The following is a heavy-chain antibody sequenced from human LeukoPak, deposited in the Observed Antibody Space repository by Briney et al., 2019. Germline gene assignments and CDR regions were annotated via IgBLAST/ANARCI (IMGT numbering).Heavy chain of an antibody. CDR2: INHSGST. CDR3: ARGLHIVLMVYAMRRSWFDP. Sequence: GSLRLSCAASGFTFSNYGMDWVRQPPGKGLEWIGEINHSGSTNYNPSLKSRVTISVDTSKNQFSLKLSSVTAADTAVYYCARGLHIVLMVYAMRRSWFDPWGQGTLVTVSS. D-gene: IGHD2-8*01. J-gene: IGHJ5*02. V-gene: IGHV4-34*01. CDR1: GFTFSNYG.